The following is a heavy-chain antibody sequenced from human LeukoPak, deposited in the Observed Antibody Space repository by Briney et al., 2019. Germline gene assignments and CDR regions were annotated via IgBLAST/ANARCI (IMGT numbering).Heavy chain of an antibody. J-gene: IGHJ3*01. CDR2: IIGSGDRT. D-gene: IGHD2-8*01. Sequence: PGGSLRLSCAASGLTFSNLAMTWGRHGLGKVLEWGSSIIGSGDRTYYAGSVKGGFTTSRDNSKNTLFLQMNSLRAEATAIYYCAQDPNGDYIGAFDFWGQGTVVTVSS. CDR1: GLTFSNLA. CDR3: AQDPNGDYIGAFDF. V-gene: IGHV3-23*01.